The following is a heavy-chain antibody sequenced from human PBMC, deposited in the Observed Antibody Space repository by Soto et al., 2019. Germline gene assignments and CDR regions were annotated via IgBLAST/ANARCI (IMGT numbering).Heavy chain of an antibody. CDR2: ISGSGGST. CDR1: GFTFSSYA. J-gene: IGHJ3*02. CDR3: AKAYRFGELFHAFDI. Sequence: GGSLRLSCAASGFTFSSYAMSWVRQAPGKGLEWVSAISGSGGSTYYADSVKGRFTISRDNSKNKLYLQMNSLRAEETDVYYCAKAYRFGELFHAFDIWGQGTMVTVSS. D-gene: IGHD3-10*01. V-gene: IGHV3-23*01.